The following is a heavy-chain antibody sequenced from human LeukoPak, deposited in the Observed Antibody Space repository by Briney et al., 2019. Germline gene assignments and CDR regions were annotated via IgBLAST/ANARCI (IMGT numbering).Heavy chain of an antibody. V-gene: IGHV2-5*02. CDR1: GFSLGTSGVG. J-gene: IGHJ4*02. D-gene: IGHD5-18*01. CDR3: AHSRTVDTAMVDAY. CDR2: IYWGDDK. Sequence: SGPTLVQPTQPLTLTCTFSGFSLGTSGVGVGWIREPPGKALEWLALIYWGDDKIYSPSLKSRLTITKDTSNTQLILQMTTMDPVDTATYYCAHSRTVDTAMVDAYWGQGTLVTVSS.